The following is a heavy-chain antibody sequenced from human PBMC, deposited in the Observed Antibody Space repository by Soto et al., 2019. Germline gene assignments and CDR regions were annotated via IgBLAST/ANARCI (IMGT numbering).Heavy chain of an antibody. D-gene: IGHD2-15*01. Sequence: QVQLVQSGAEGKKPGASVKVSCKASGYTFTSYDINWVRQATGQGLKWMGWMNPNSGNTGFAQKFQGRVTMTKNTSISTAYMELSSPSSEDTAVYYCARGPQDILDHWGQGTLVTVSS. CDR1: GYTFTSYD. CDR2: MNPNSGNT. V-gene: IGHV1-8*01. CDR3: ARGPQDILDH. J-gene: IGHJ4*02.